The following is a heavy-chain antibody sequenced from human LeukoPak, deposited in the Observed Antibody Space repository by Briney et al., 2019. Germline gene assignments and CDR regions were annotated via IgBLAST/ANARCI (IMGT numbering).Heavy chain of an antibody. CDR1: GFTFSSYS. CDR2: ISSSSSYI. Sequence: GGSLRLSCAASGFTFSSYSMNWVRQAPGKGLEWVSSISSSSSYIYYADSMKGRFTISRDNAKNSLYLQMNSLRAEDTAVYYCAREEVTAIPAYWGQGTLVTVSS. J-gene: IGHJ4*02. D-gene: IGHD2-21*02. CDR3: AREEVTAIPAY. V-gene: IGHV3-21*01.